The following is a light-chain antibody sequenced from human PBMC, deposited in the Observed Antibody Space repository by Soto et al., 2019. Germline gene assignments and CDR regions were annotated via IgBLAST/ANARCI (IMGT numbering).Light chain of an antibody. CDR2: GAS. CDR1: RTVGPK. Sequence: EIVMTQSPVTLSVSPWEIATLSFRASRTVGPKLAWYQQKFGQAPRLLINGASTRATGIPARFSGSGSGTEFTLTISSLQSEDFAVYYCQQYNEWPPTFGQGTKVDIK. J-gene: IGKJ1*01. CDR3: QQYNEWPPT. V-gene: IGKV3-15*01.